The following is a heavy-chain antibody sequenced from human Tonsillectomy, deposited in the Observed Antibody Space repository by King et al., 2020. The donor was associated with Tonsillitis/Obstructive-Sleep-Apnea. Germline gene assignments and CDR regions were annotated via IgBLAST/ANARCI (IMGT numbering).Heavy chain of an antibody. CDR3: AKDLRYGGNLGYDAFDI. Sequence: VQLVESGGGLVQPGGSLRLSCAASGFTFSSYAMSWVRQAPGKGLEWVSAISGSGGSTYYADSVKGRFTIARDNSKNTLYLQMNSLRAEDTAVYYCAKDLRYGGNLGYDAFDIWAQGTMVTVSS. CDR1: GFTFSSYA. CDR2: ISGSGGST. V-gene: IGHV3-23*04. J-gene: IGHJ3*02. D-gene: IGHD4-23*01.